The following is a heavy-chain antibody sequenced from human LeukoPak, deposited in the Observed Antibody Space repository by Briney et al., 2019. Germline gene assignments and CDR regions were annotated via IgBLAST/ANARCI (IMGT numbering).Heavy chain of an antibody. CDR3: AKDRGGYSYGRIFDY. Sequence: GGSLRLSCAASGFTFDDFPMHWVRQQPGKGLEWVSLVSVDGDTKYYADSVRGRFTISRDNSKNTLYLQMNSLRAEDTAVYYCAKDRGGYSYGRIFDYWGQGTLVTVSS. V-gene: IGHV3-43*01. CDR2: VSVDGDTK. CDR1: GFTFDDFP. J-gene: IGHJ4*02. D-gene: IGHD5-18*01.